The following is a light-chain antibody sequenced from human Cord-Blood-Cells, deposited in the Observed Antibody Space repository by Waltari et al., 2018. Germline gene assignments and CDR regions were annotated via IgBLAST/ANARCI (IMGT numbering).Light chain of an antibody. CDR3: QQYGSSRT. CDR1: QSVSSSY. J-gene: IGKJ1*01. Sequence: EIVLTQSPGTLSLSPGERATLSCRASQSVSSSYLAWYQKKPGQAPRRLIYGASSRATGIPDRFSGSGSGTDFTLTISRLEPEDFAVYYCQQYGSSRTFGQGT. V-gene: IGKV3-20*01. CDR2: GAS.